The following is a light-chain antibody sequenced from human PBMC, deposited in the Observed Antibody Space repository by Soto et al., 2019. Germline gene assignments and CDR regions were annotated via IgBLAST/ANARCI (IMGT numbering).Light chain of an antibody. V-gene: IGLV2-14*01. CDR2: DVT. CDR1: SSDVGGYKY. CDR3: SSYTTSSSYG. Sequence: LTQPASVSGSPGQSIAISCTGTSSDVGGYKYVSWYQQHPGKAPKLLIYDVTNRPSGVSDRFSGSKSGNTASLTISGLQSEDEADYYCSSYTTSSSYGFGTGTKVTVL. J-gene: IGLJ1*01.